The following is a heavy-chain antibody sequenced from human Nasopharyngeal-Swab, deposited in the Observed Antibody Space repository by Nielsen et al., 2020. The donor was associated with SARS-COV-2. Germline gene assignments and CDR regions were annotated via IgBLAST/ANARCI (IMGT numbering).Heavy chain of an antibody. D-gene: IGHD1-14*01. Sequence: SETLSLTCKVSGDSISTSHWSWIRQFPGKGLEWIGYIYSSGSTNYNPSLKSGVTISVDTSKNEFSLRLNSVTAADTAVYFCARQMGTSWGQGTLVTVSS. CDR3: ARQMGTS. CDR1: GDSISTSH. J-gene: IGHJ4*02. V-gene: IGHV4-59*08. CDR2: IYSSGST.